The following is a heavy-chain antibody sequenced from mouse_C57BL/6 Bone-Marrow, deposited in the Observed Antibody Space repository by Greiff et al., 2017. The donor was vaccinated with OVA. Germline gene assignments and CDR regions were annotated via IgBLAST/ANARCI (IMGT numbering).Heavy chain of an antibody. Sequence: EVQGVESGGGLVQPGGSLSLSCAASGFTFTDYYMSWVRQPPGKALEWLGFIRNKANGYTTEYSASVKGRFTISRDNSQSILYLQMNALRAEDSATYYSARYNGNYWYFDVWGTGTTVTVSS. CDR3: ARYNGNYWYFDV. CDR2: IRNKANGYTT. V-gene: IGHV7-3*01. J-gene: IGHJ1*03. D-gene: IGHD1-1*01. CDR1: GFTFTDYY.